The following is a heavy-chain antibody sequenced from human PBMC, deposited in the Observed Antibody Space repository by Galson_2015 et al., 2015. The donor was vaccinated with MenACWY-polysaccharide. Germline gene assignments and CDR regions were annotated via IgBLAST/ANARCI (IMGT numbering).Heavy chain of an antibody. Sequence: SLRLSCAASGFTFSSYGMHWVRQAPGKGLEWVAVISYDGSNKYYADSVKGRFTISRDNSKNTLYLQMNSLRAEDTAVYYCAKGPLYQLLDYYYGMDVWGQGTTVTVSS. CDR2: ISYDGSNK. V-gene: IGHV3-30*18. CDR3: AKGPLYQLLDYYYGMDV. CDR1: GFTFSSYG. D-gene: IGHD2-2*01. J-gene: IGHJ6*02.